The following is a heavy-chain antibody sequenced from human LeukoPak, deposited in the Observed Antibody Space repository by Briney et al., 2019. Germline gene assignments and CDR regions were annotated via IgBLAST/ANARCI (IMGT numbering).Heavy chain of an antibody. V-gene: IGHV1-69*05. D-gene: IGHD1-7*01. CDR2: IIPIFGTA. J-gene: IGHJ4*02. CDR1: GGTFSSYA. CDR3: ARMNYVSSGWGAPFDY. Sequence: SVKVSCKASGGTFSSYAISWVRQAPGQGLEWMGGIIPIFGTANYAQKFQGRVTITTDESTSTAYMELSSLRSEDTAVYYCARMNYVSSGWGAPFDYWGQGTLVTVSS.